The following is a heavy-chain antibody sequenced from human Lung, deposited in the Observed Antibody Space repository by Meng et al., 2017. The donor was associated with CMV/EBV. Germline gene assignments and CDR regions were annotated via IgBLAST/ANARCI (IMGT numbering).Heavy chain of an antibody. CDR2: IYHSGGT. V-gene: IGHV4-4*02. Sequence: RRKGTGPGLVKPSGTLSLSCAVSGGSISISTWWSWVRQPPGKGLEWIGEIYHSGGTNYNPSLRGRVTISLDKSKNQFSLTLRSVTAADTAVYYCARDPYATGWAGWGQGTLVTVSS. J-gene: IGHJ4*02. CDR3: ARDPYATGWAG. D-gene: IGHD6-19*01. CDR1: GGSISISTW.